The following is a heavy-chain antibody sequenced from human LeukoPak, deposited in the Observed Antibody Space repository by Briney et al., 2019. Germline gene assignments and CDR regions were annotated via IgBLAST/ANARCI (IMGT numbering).Heavy chain of an antibody. CDR1: GDSITSDY. CDR3: ARLDCISNTCCNY. V-gene: IGHV4-59*08. J-gene: IGHJ4*02. Sequence: PSETLSLTCNVSGDSITSDYWSWLRQSPGRGLEWIGYINYGGNSHYNPSLNSRVTISVNRSNKQVSLKMRSMTAADTAVYYCARLDCISNTCCNYWAPGALVTVSS. CDR2: INYGGNS. D-gene: IGHD2/OR15-2a*01.